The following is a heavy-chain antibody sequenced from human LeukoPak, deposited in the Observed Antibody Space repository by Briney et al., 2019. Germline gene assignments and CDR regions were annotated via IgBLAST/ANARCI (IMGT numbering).Heavy chain of an antibody. CDR2: ISGSGGST. J-gene: IGHJ4*02. CDR3: AKDGYSGSSFY. V-gene: IGHV3-23*01. Sequence: GGSLRLSCAASGFTFSSYAMSWVRQAPGKGLEWVSAISGSGGSTYYADSVKGRFTVSRDNSKNTLYLQMNSLRAEDTAVYYCAKDGYSGSSFYWGQGTLVTVSS. CDR1: GFTFSSYA. D-gene: IGHD1-26*01.